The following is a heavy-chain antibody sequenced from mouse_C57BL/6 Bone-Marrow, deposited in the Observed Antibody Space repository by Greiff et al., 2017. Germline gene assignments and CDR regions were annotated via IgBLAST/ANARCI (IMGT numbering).Heavy chain of an antibody. J-gene: IGHJ1*03. D-gene: IGHD1-1*01. CDR3: ARDCGRSYWYFDG. CDR1: GYTFTSYD. CDR2: IYPRDGST. Sequence: QVQLQQSGPELVKPGASVKLSCKASGYTFTSYDINWVKQRPGQGLEWIGWIYPRDGSTKYNEKFKGKATFTVDTSSSTAYMELHSLTSEDSSVYFCARDCGRSYWYFDGWGTGTTVTGSA. V-gene: IGHV1-85*01.